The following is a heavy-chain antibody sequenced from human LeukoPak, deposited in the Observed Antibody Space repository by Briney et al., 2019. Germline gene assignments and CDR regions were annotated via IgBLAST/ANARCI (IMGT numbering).Heavy chain of an antibody. V-gene: IGHV3-23*01. CDR3: AKVAGYSSSWYWFDP. D-gene: IGHD6-13*01. CDR1: GFTFNNYW. J-gene: IGHJ5*02. CDR2: ISGSGGST. Sequence: GGSLRLSCAASGFTFNNYWMNWVRQAPGKGLEWVSAISGSGGSTYYADSVKGRFTISRDNSKNTLYLQMNSLRAEDTAVYYCAKVAGYSSSWYWFDPWGQGTLVTVSS.